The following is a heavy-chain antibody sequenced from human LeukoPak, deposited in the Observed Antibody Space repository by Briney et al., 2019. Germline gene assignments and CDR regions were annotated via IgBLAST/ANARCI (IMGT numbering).Heavy chain of an antibody. V-gene: IGHV3-7*01. CDR2: IKQDGSQK. Sequence: PGGSLRLSCEASGFTFSSFWMSWVRQAPGKGLEWLANIKQDGSQKYYVDSVKGRFTISRDNAKNSLYLQMNSLRTDDTAEYYCATYYYSSGGGPDYWGQGTLVSVSS. CDR1: GFTFSSFW. D-gene: IGHD3-10*01. J-gene: IGHJ4*02. CDR3: ATYYYSSGGGPDY.